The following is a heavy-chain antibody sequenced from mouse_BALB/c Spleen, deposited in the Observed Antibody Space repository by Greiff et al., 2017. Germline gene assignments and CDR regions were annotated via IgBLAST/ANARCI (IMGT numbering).Heavy chain of an antibody. V-gene: IGHV1S137*01. CDR2: ISTYYGDA. J-gene: IGHJ4*01. D-gene: IGHD2-3*01. Sequence: VQLQQSGAELVRPGVSVKISCKGSGYTFTDYAMHWVKQSHAKSLEWIGVISTYYGDASYNQKFKGKATMTIDKSSSTAYMELARLTSDDSAIYYCGRIDGYYRFMDDWGQGTSVTVSS. CDR3: GRIDGYYRFMDD. CDR1: GYTFTDYA.